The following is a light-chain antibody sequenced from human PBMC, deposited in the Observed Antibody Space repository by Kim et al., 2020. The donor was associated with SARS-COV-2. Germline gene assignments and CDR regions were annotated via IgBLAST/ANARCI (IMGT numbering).Light chain of an antibody. J-gene: IGKJ4*01. Sequence: APGERATPSRTASQSVSRYLACYQQKPGQAPRLLISDASNRATCIPARFSGSGSGTDFTLTISSLEPEDFAVYYCQQRSNWPPLTFGGGTKVDIK. V-gene: IGKV3-11*01. CDR1: QSVSRY. CDR3: QQRSNWPPLT. CDR2: DAS.